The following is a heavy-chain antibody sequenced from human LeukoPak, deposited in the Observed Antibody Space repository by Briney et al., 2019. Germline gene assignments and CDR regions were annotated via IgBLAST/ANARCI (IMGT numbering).Heavy chain of an antibody. D-gene: IGHD2-15*01. V-gene: IGHV4-61*05. CDR1: GGSISSSSYY. Sequence: SETLSLTCTVSGGSISSSSYYWGWIRQPPGKGLEWIGYIYYSGSTNYNPSLKSRVTISVDTSKNQFSLKLSSVTAADTAVYYCARVGRCSGGSCYLYFDYWGQGTLVTVSS. CDR3: ARVGRCSGGSCYLYFDY. J-gene: IGHJ4*02. CDR2: IYYSGST.